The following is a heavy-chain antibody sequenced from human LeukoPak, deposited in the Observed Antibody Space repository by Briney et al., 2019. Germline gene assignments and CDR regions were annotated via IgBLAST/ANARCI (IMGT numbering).Heavy chain of an antibody. J-gene: IGHJ4*02. CDR3: ARKTGYSADWYFDY. CDR1: GFTVSSNY. Sequence: GGSLRLSCAASGFTVSSNYMSWVRQAPGEGLEWVSVIYSGGSTYYADSVKGRFTISRDNSKNTLYLQMNSLRAEDTAVYYCARKTGYSADWYFDYWGQGTLVTVSS. CDR2: IYSGGST. V-gene: IGHV3-66*01. D-gene: IGHD5-12*01.